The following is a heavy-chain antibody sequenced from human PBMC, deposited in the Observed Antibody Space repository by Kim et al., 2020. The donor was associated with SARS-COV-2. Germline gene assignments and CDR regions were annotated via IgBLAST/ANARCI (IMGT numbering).Heavy chain of an antibody. D-gene: IGHD5-12*01. CDR3: ARDLRDGWLREYFQH. Sequence: ASVKVSCKASGYTFTSYGISWVRQAPGQGLEWMGWISAYNGNTNYAQKLQGRVTMTTDTSTSTAYMELRSLRSDDTAVYYCARDLRDGWLREYFQHWGQGTLVTVSS. J-gene: IGHJ1*01. CDR2: ISAYNGNT. CDR1: GYTFTSYG. V-gene: IGHV1-18*01.